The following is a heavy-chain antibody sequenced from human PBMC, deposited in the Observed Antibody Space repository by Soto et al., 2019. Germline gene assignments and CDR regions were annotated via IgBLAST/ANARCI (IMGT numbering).Heavy chain of an antibody. CDR2: IYYAGST. V-gene: IGHV4-59*08. CDR1: GGSMISYY. Sequence: SETLSLTCTVCGGSMISYYWSWIRQPPGRGLEWIGFIYYAGSTKYNPSLNSRVTRSVDTSKNQFSLTVTSVTAAFTAVYYCARRIVVTETFDYWGQGTLVTVSS. D-gene: IGHD5-12*01. CDR3: ARRIVVTETFDY. J-gene: IGHJ4*02.